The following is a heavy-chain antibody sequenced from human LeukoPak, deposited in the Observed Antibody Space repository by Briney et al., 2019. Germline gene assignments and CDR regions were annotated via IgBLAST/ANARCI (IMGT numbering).Heavy chain of an antibody. V-gene: IGHV3-23*01. D-gene: IGHD3-22*01. J-gene: IGHJ3*02. CDR1: GFTFSSNV. CDR2: IGGKGGRQ. Sequence: GGSLRLSCAASGFTFSSNVMSWVRQAPGKGLEWVSTIGGKGGRQYFADSVKGRFTISRDNSKNTLHLQMNSLRAEDTAVYYCAKGGYYDNSRPFDIWGQGTMVTVSS. CDR3: AKGGYYDNSRPFDI.